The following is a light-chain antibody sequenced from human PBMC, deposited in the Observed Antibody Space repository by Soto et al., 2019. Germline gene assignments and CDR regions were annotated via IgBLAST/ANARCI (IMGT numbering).Light chain of an antibody. Sequence: DIQMTQSPYFVSASVGDRVTINCRASQDISSWLAWYQQKPGKAPELLIYDASILQSGVPSRFSGSGSGTDFTLTITSLKPEDVATYFCQQANSFPWTFGQGTKVDI. CDR3: QQANSFPWT. V-gene: IGKV1-12*01. J-gene: IGKJ1*01. CDR1: QDISSW. CDR2: DAS.